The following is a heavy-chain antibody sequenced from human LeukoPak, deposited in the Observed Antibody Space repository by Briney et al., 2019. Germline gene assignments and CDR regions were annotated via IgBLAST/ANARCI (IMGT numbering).Heavy chain of an antibody. CDR3: TRYNNDHFDY. V-gene: IGHV3-33*01. D-gene: IGHD1-14*01. J-gene: IGHJ4*02. Sequence: GGSLRLSCAGSGFTFGGYGMHWFRQTPGKGLEWVAVIAYDGSRAFADSVKGRFTISRDNSKNTMSVQMDDLRAEDTAVYYCTRYNNDHFDYWGQGILVTVSS. CDR2: IAYDGSRA. CDR1: GFTFGGYG.